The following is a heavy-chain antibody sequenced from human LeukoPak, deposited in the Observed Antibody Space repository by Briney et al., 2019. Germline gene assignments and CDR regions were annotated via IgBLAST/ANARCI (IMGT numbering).Heavy chain of an antibody. CDR2: ISYDGSNK. D-gene: IGHD4-11*01. Sequence: PGRSLRLSCAASGFTFSSYAMHWVRPAPGKGLEWVAVISYDGSNKYYADSVKGRFTISRDNSKNTLYLQMNSLRAEDTAVYYCARSEMTNQFDYYYGMDVWGQGTTVTVSS. J-gene: IGHJ6*02. V-gene: IGHV3-30-3*01. CDR1: GFTFSSYA. CDR3: ARSEMTNQFDYYYGMDV.